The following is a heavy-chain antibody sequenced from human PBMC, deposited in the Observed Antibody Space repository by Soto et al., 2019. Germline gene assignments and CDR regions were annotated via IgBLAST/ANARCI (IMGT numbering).Heavy chain of an antibody. V-gene: IGHV3-66*01. CDR3: ARDDVLCDGGRCYGVPLYV. J-gene: IGHJ6*03. CDR2: IQSGGPT. D-gene: IGHD2-15*01. Sequence: EVHLVESGGGLVQPGGSLRLSCAASGFTVSSKYMSWVRQAPGKGLEWVSLIQSGGPTYYADSVKGRFTISRDTSENTLHLQMDSLRAEYTAVYYCARDDVLCDGGRCYGVPLYVCCKGTTVTVSS. CDR1: GFTVSSKY.